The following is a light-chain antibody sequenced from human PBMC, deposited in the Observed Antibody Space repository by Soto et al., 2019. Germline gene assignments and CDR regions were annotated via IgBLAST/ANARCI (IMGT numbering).Light chain of an antibody. CDR3: HQYCSSPLFT. CDR2: GAS. V-gene: IGKV3-20*01. CDR1: QSVSSSY. J-gene: IGKJ3*01. Sequence: EIVLTQSPGTLYLSPGERATLSCRASQSVSSSYLAWYQQKPGHAPRLLIYGASSRATGIPDRFSGSGSGTDFTLTISRLEPEDSAVYYCHQYCSSPLFTFGPGTKVDIK.